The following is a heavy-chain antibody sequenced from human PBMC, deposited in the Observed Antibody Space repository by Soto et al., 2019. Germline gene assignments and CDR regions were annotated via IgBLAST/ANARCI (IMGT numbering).Heavy chain of an antibody. CDR3: ARRHSSGCQDDAFDI. J-gene: IGHJ3*02. CDR1: GYSFTSYW. D-gene: IGHD3-22*01. V-gene: IGHV5-51*01. CDR2: IYPGDSDT. Sequence: PGESLQISCKGSGYSFTSYWISWVRQMPGKGLEWMGIIYPGDSDTRYSPSFQGQVTISADKSISTAYLQWGSLKASDTAMYYCARRHSSGCQDDAFDIWGQGTMVTVS.